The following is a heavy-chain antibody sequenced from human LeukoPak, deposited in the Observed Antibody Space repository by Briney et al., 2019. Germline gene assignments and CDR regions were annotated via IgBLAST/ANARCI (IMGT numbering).Heavy chain of an antibody. V-gene: IGHV3-23*01. CDR1: GFTFSNYA. CDR3: VIWGDYDVLTGYYVPDY. Sequence: GGSLRLSWVASGFTFSNYAMSWVRQAPGKGLEWVSAITGSGTNTYYADSLKGRFTISRDNSKNTVFLQMNSLRHEDTAIYYCVIWGDYDVLTGYYVPDYWGQGTLVTVSS. J-gene: IGHJ4*02. D-gene: IGHD3-9*01. CDR2: ITGSGTNT.